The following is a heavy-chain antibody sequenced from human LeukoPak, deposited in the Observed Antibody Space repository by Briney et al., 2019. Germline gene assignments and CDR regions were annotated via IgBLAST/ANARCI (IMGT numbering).Heavy chain of an antibody. CDR2: LWSDESKK. J-gene: IGHJ6*02. V-gene: IGHV3-33*01. CDR1: GFTFRAYG. Sequence: GGSLRLSCAASGFTFRAYGFHWVRQAPGKGLEWVAVLWSDESKKYYADSVKGRFTISRDISKNTLYLQMDSLRGEDTAVYYCARAGYCSSTSCYGVYYYYGMDVWGQGTTVTVSS. CDR3: ARAGYCSSTSCYGVYYYYGMDV. D-gene: IGHD2-2*01.